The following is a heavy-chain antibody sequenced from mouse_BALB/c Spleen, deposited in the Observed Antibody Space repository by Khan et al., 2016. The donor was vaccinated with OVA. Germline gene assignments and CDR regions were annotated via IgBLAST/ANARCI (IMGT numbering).Heavy chain of an antibody. CDR2: INTYTGEP. D-gene: IGHD4-1*02. J-gene: IGHJ4*01. Sequence: QIQLVQSGPELKKPGETVQISCKASGFTFTNYGMNWVRQAPGKGLKWMGWINTYTGEPTFTDDFKGRFAFSLETSASTAYLQINSLKNEDSATYFRARVGYNWTMDFWGQGTSVTVSS. CDR3: ARVGYNWTMDF. CDR1: GFTFTNYG. V-gene: IGHV9-3-1*01.